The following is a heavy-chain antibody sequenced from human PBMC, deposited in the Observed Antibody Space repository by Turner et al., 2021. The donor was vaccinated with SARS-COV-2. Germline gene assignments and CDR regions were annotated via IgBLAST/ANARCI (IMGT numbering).Heavy chain of an antibody. J-gene: IGHJ3*02. Sequence: VPLVESGGGLVKPGGSLRLPCAASGFPFSTYSMNWVRQAPGKGLEWVSSISRSSSYIYYANTVKGRLTISRDNAKNSLYLQMNSLRAEDTAVYYCARARWHYYDSSGYYPDAFDIWGQGTMVTVSS. D-gene: IGHD3-22*01. V-gene: IGHV3-21*01. CDR2: ISRSSSYI. CDR1: GFPFSTYS. CDR3: ARARWHYYDSSGYYPDAFDI.